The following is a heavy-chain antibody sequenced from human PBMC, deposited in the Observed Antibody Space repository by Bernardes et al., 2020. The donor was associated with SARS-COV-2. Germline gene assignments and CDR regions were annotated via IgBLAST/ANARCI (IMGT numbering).Heavy chain of an antibody. CDR3: ARNAEFYDWTGYHYYFDY. CDR1: GDSISPYY. Sequence: SETLSLTCTVSGDSISPYYWSWIRQPPGNGLEWIGYIYYSGSTNYNPSLKSRVTISVDTSKNQFSLNLRSVTATDTAVYYCARNAEFYDWTGYHYYFDYWGQGALVTVSS. J-gene: IGHJ4*02. D-gene: IGHD3-22*01. CDR2: IYYSGST. V-gene: IGHV4-59*08.